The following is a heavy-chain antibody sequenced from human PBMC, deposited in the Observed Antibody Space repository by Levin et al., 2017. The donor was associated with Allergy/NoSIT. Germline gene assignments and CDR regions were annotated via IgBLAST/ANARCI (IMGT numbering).Heavy chain of an antibody. D-gene: IGHD3-10*01. V-gene: IGHV1-69*01. J-gene: IGHJ3*02. CDR1: GGTFSSYA. CDR2: IIPIFGTA. Sequence: KISCKASGGTFSSYAISWVRQAPGQGLEWMGGIIPIFGTANYAQKFQGRVTITADESTSTAYMELSSLRSEDTAVYYCARARSTRGSGPPLNLDAFDIWGQGTMVTVSS. CDR3: ARARSTRGSGPPLNLDAFDI.